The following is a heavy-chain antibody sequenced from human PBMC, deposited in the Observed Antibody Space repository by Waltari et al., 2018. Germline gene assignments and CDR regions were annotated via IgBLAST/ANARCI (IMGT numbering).Heavy chain of an antibody. CDR2: MNPNSGNT. Sequence: QVQLVQSGAEVKKPGASVKVSCKASGSTFTSYDLHWVRQATGQGLEWMGWMNPNSGNTGYAQKFQGRVTMTRNTSISTAYMELSSLRSEDTAVYYCARVHFRRGEGGMDVWGQGTTVTVSS. CDR3: ARVHFRRGEGGMDV. CDR1: GSTFTSYD. V-gene: IGHV1-8*01. D-gene: IGHD3-3*02. J-gene: IGHJ6*02.